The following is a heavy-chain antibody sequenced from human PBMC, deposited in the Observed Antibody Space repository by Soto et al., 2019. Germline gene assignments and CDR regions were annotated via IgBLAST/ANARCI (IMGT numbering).Heavy chain of an antibody. CDR1: GFTFDDYA. CDR2: ISWNSGNL. Sequence: EVQLVESGGGLVQPGRSLRLSCAAYGFTFDDYAMHWVRQGPGKGLEWVSSISWNSGNLGYADSVKGRFTIFRDNAKNSLYLQMNSLRGEDTALYYCAKGASTTVFAFNDYWGQGTLVTVSS. CDR3: AKGASTTVFAFNDY. D-gene: IGHD4-17*01. J-gene: IGHJ4*02. V-gene: IGHV3-9*01.